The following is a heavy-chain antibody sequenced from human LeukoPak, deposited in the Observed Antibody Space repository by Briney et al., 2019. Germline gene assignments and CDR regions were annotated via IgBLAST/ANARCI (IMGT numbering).Heavy chain of an antibody. J-gene: IGHJ6*03. Sequence: GGSLRLSCAASGFTFSSYSMSWVRQAPGKGLEWVSYISRGSGYIYYADSVKGRFTISRDNAKKSLYLQMNSLRAEDMALYYCAKGGGGYSYGYYMDVWSKGSTVTVSS. CDR3: AKGGGGYSYGYYMDV. CDR2: ISRGSGYI. V-gene: IGHV3-21*04. CDR1: GFTFSSYS. D-gene: IGHD5-18*01.